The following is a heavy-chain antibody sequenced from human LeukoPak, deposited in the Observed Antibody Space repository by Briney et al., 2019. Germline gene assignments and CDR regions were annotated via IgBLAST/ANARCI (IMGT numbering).Heavy chain of an antibody. CDR2: IYYSGST. J-gene: IGHJ4*02. V-gene: IGHV4-59*01. CDR1: GGFISSYY. Sequence: SETLSLTCTVSGGFISSYYWSWIRQPPGKGLEWIGYIYYSGSTNYNPSLKSRVTISVDTSKNQFSLKLSSVTAADTAVYYCARSYYGSGSSPDYWGQGTLVTVSS. D-gene: IGHD3-10*01. CDR3: ARSYYGSGSSPDY.